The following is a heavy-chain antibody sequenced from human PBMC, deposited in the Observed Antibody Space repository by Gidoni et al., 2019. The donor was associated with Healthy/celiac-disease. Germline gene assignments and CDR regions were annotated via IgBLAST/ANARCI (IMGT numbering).Heavy chain of an antibody. CDR3: AKDFSGELPRALY. D-gene: IGHD3-10*01. CDR1: GFPFSSYA. Sequence: EVQLLESGGGLVQPGGSLRLSCAASGFPFSSYAMSWVRQAPGKGLGWVSAISGSGGSTYYADSVKGRFTISRDNSKNTLYLQMNSLRAEDTAVYYCAKDFSGELPRALYWGQGTLVTVSS. J-gene: IGHJ4*02. CDR2: ISGSGGST. V-gene: IGHV3-23*01.